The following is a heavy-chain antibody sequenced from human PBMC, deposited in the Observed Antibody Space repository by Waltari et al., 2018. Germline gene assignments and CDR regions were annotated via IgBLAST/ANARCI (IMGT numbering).Heavy chain of an antibody. CDR3: ARERHDYGDFGAY. J-gene: IGHJ4*02. D-gene: IGHD4-17*01. Sequence: EVHLVESGGALVQPGGSLRLSCAASGFIFRKYSMNWVRQAPGKGPEWVSYLSSRGTTISYADSVKGRFTISRDNAKNSLYLEMTSLRAEDTAVYYCARERHDYGDFGAYWGQGTLVKVSS. CDR1: GFIFRKYS. CDR2: LSSRGTTI. V-gene: IGHV3-48*04.